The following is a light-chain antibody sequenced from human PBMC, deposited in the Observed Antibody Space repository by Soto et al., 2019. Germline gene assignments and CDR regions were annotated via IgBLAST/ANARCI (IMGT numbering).Light chain of an antibody. CDR3: QSYDSSLNAYV. Sequence: QSVLTQPASMSGSPGQSITISCAGTSNDVGAYNYVSWYQHHPGQAPKLMIYEVTNRPSGVSPRFSGSKSGNTASLIISGLQAEDEADYYCQSYDSSLNAYVFGTGTKLTVL. CDR1: SNDVGAYNY. V-gene: IGLV2-14*01. CDR2: EVT. J-gene: IGLJ1*01.